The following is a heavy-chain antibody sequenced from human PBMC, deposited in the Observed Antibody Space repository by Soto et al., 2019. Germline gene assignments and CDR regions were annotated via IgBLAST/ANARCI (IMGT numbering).Heavy chain of an antibody. Sequence: EVQLVESGGGLVQPGGSLRLSCAASGFTFSSYWMHWVRQAPGQGLVWVSRINSDGSSTYYADSVKGRFTISRDNAKNTMYLQMNSLRAEDTAVYYCARHFAGNRDYWGQGTLVTVSS. D-gene: IGHD3-3*02. J-gene: IGHJ4*02. CDR2: INSDGSST. CDR1: GFTFSSYW. CDR3: ARHFAGNRDY. V-gene: IGHV3-74*01.